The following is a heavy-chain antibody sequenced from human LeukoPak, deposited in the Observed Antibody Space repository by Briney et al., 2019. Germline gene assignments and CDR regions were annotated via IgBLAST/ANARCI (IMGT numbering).Heavy chain of an antibody. CDR2: IYYSGST. CDR1: GGSISSYY. J-gene: IGHJ4*02. V-gene: IGHV4-59*08. Sequence: SETLSLTCTVSGGSISSYYWSWIRQPPGKGLEWIGYIYYSGSTNYNPSLKSRVTISVDTSKNQFPLKLSSVTAADTAVYYCARRAPTAAGKGFDYWGQGTLVTVSS. CDR3: ARRAPTAAGKGFDY. D-gene: IGHD6-13*01.